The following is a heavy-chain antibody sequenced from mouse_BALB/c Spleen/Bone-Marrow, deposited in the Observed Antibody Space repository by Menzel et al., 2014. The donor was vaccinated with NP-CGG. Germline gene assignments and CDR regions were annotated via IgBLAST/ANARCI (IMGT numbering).Heavy chain of an antibody. V-gene: IGHV2-6-7*01. CDR2: IWGDGIT. Sequence: QVQLQQSGPGLVSPSQSLSITCTVSGFSLTVYGVNWVRQPPGKGLEWLGMIWGDGITDYNSAFKSRLSISKDDSKSQVFLKMNSLQTDDTAKYYCAREGNYFDYWGQGTTLTVSS. J-gene: IGHJ2*01. CDR1: GFSLTVYG. CDR3: AREGNYFDY.